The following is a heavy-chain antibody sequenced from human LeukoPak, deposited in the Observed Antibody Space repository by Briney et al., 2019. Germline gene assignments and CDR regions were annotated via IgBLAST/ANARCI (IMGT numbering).Heavy chain of an antibody. J-gene: IGHJ4*02. D-gene: IGHD3-10*01. CDR1: GFTFSSYG. CDR3: AKDLNTLIDGAPGS. Sequence: PGGSLRLSCAASGFTFSSYGMHWVRQAAGKGLEWVAFIRYDGRNKYYADSVKGRFTISRDNSNNTLYLQMNSLRSEDTAVYYCAKDLNTLIDGAPGSWGQGTLVTVSS. V-gene: IGHV3-30*02. CDR2: IRYDGRNK.